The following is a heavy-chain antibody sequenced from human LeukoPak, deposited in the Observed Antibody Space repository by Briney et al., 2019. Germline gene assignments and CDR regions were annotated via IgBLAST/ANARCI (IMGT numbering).Heavy chain of an antibody. J-gene: IGHJ4*02. CDR2: IYHSGST. D-gene: IGHD3-22*01. V-gene: IGHV4-38-2*02. CDR1: GYSISSGYY. Sequence: PSETLSLTCTVSGYSISSGYYWGWIRQPPGKGLEWIGSIYHSGSTYYNPSLKSRVTISVDTSKNQFSLKLSSVTAADTAVYYCARDQGYDSSPFDYWGQGTLVTVSS. CDR3: ARDQGYDSSPFDY.